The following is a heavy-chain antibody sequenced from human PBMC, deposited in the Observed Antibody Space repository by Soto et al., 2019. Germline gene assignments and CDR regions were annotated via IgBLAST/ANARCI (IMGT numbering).Heavy chain of an antibody. CDR1: GGTFSSYA. CDR2: IIPIFGTA. D-gene: IGHD3-3*02. V-gene: IGHV1-69*06. CDR3: AAFDPGPMGFDP. J-gene: IGHJ5*02. Sequence: AASVKVSCKASGGTFSSYAISWVRQAPGQGLEWMGGIIPIFGTANYAQKFQGRVTITADKSTSTAYMELSSLRSEDTAVYYCAAFDPGPMGFDPWGQGTLVTVSS.